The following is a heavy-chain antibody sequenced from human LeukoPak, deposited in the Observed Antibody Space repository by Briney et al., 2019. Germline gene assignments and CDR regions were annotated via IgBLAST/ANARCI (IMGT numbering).Heavy chain of an antibody. Sequence: SETLSLTCTVSGGSISSSSYYWGWIRQPPGKGLEWIGSIYYSGSTYYNPSLKSRVTISVDTSKNQFSLELSSVTAADTAVYYCASQDYDFWSGQHDYWGQGTLVTVSS. V-gene: IGHV4-39*01. CDR2: IYYSGST. D-gene: IGHD3-3*01. J-gene: IGHJ4*02. CDR1: GGSISSSSYY. CDR3: ASQDYDFWSGQHDY.